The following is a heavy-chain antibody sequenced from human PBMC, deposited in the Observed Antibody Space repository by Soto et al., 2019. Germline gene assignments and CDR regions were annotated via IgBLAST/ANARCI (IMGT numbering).Heavy chain of an antibody. CDR2: ISYDGSNK. Sequence: GGSLRLSCAASGFTFSSYGMHWVRQAPGKGLEWVAVISYDGSNKYYADSVKGRFTISRDNSKDTLYLQMNSLRAEDTAVYYCAKDLRIRSIDTRYYGMDVWGQGTTVTVSS. J-gene: IGHJ6*02. CDR3: AKDLRIRSIDTRYYGMDV. D-gene: IGHD1-26*01. V-gene: IGHV3-30*18. CDR1: GFTFSSYG.